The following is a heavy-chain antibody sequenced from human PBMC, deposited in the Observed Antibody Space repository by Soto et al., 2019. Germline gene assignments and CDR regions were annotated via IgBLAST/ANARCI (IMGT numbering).Heavy chain of an antibody. V-gene: IGHV3-11*06. CDR2: ISSSSSYT. CDR3: AREGFGVSTMIVVGVVD. D-gene: IGHD3-22*01. Sequence: GESLKISCAASGFTFSDYYMSWIRQAPGKGLEWVSYISSSSSYTNYADSVKGRFTISRDNAKNSLYLQMNSLRAEDTAVYYCAREGFGVSTMIVVGVVDWGQGTLVTVSS. CDR1: GFTFSDYY. J-gene: IGHJ4*02.